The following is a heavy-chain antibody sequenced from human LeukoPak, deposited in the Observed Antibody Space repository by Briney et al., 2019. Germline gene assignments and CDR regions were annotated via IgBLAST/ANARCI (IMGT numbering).Heavy chain of an antibody. J-gene: IGHJ4*02. CDR1: GFTFSSDA. Sequence: GGSLRLSCAASGFTFSSDAMSWVRQAPGKGLEWVSGISWNSGSIGYADSVKGRFTISRDNAKNSLYLQMNSLRAEDTALYYCAKGTRIAAAGSFDYWGQGTLVTVSS. V-gene: IGHV3-9*01. D-gene: IGHD6-13*01. CDR2: ISWNSGSI. CDR3: AKGTRIAAAGSFDY.